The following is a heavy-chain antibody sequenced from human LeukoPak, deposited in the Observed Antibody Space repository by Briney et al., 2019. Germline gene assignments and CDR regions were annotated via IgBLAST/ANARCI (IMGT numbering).Heavy chain of an antibody. J-gene: IGHJ4*02. Sequence: PSQTLSLTCTVSGGSLSSGSYYWRWLRQPPGRGLEGFGSIYYSGSTYYNPSLKSRVTISVDTSKNQFSLKLSSVTAADTAVYYCAGYDIAARRYFDYWGQGTLVSVSS. CDR2: IYYSGST. CDR1: GGSLSSGSYY. D-gene: IGHD6-6*01. CDR3: AGYDIAARRYFDY. V-gene: IGHV4-39*01.